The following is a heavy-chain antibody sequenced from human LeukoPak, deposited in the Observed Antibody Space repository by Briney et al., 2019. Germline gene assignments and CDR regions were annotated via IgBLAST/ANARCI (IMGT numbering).Heavy chain of an antibody. Sequence: GGSLRLSCAASGFTFSNHSMNWVRQAPGKGLEWISYIGSSSSARYYAGSVKGRFTISRDDASNSLYLQMNSLRAEDTAIYYCARMSSSRLPGYWGQGALVTVSS. CDR3: ARMSSSRLPGY. D-gene: IGHD2-2*01. CDR1: GFTFSNHS. J-gene: IGHJ4*02. V-gene: IGHV3-48*01. CDR2: IGSSSSAR.